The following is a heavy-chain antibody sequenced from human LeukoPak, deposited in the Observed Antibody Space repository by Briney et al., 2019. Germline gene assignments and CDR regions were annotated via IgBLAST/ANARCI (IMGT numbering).Heavy chain of an antibody. Sequence: GGSLQISCQGSGYRFTSYWIGWVRPMPGKGLEWMGIIYPGDSDTRYSPSFQGQVTISADKSISTAYLQWSSLKASDTAMYYCARATRPANDYGDYWGQGTLVTVSS. CDR3: ARATRPANDYGDY. V-gene: IGHV5-51*01. J-gene: IGHJ4*02. CDR2: IYPGDSDT. CDR1: GYRFTSYW. D-gene: IGHD2-2*01.